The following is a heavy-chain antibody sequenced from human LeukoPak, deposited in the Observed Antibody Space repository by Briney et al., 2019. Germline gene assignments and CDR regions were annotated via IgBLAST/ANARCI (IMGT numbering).Heavy chain of an antibody. CDR1: GGSISSGDYY. D-gene: IGHD6-6*01. V-gene: IGHV4-30-4*01. J-gene: IGHJ4*02. Sequence: SETLSLTCTVSGGSISSGDYYWSWIRQPPGKGLEWIGYIYYSGSTYYNPSLKSRVTISVDTSKNQFSLKLSSVTAADTAVYYCVRARPDQIFDYWGQGTLVTVSS. CDR2: IYYSGST. CDR3: VRARPDQIFDY.